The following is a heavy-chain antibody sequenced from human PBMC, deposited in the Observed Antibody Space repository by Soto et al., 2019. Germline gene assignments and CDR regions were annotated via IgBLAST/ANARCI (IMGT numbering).Heavy chain of an antibody. D-gene: IGHD1-26*01. CDR3: AREVGAGLT. CDR1: GFIFSSDW. Sequence: EVQLVESGGGLVQPGGSLRLSCAASGFIFSSDWIHWVRHAPGKGLVWVSRITSDGSGTGYADSVKGRFTISRDNAKNTLYLQMNSLRAEDTAVYYCAREVGAGLTWGQGTLVTVSS. V-gene: IGHV3-74*01. CDR2: ITSDGSGT. J-gene: IGHJ5*02.